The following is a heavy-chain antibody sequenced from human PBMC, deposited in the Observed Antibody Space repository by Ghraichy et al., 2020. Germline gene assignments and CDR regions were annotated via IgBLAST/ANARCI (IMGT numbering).Heavy chain of an antibody. CDR2: ITGSGDNT. V-gene: IGHV3-23*01. CDR1: GFTFSDYH. J-gene: IGHJ3*02. Sequence: GESLNISCVASGFTFSDYHMNWVRQVPGKGLEWVSAITGSGDNTQYADSVKGRFTFSRDNSKNTLYLQLSSLRAEDTAVYYCAKYSSHWWNDVLDIWGQGTMVTVSS. D-gene: IGHD2-8*02. CDR3: AKYSSHWWNDVLDI.